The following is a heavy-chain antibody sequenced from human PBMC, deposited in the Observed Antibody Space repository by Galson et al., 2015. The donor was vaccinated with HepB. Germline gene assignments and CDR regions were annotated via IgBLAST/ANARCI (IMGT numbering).Heavy chain of an antibody. CDR3: ARDPSPYCSSTSCYWFDP. J-gene: IGHJ5*02. CDR2: INPSGGST. D-gene: IGHD2-2*01. CDR1: GYTFTSYY. Sequence: SVKVSCKASGYTFTSYYMHWVRQAPGQGLEWMGIINPSGGSTSYAQKFQGRVTMTRDTSTSTVYMELSSLRSEDTAVYYCARDPSPYCSSTSCYWFDPWGQGTLVTVSS. V-gene: IGHV1-46*01.